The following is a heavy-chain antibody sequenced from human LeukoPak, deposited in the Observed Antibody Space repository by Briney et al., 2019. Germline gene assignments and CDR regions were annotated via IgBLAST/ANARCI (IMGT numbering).Heavy chain of an antibody. D-gene: IGHD4-17*01. CDR1: GYTFTGYY. V-gene: IGHV1-2*02. CDR2: INPNSGGT. Sequence: ASVTVSCKASGYTFTGYYMHWVQQAPGQGLEWMGWINPNSGGTNYAQKFQGRVTMTRDTSISTAYMELSRLRSDDTAVYYCAREAYGDYVSYYHNGMDVWGQGTTVTVSS. J-gene: IGHJ6*02. CDR3: AREAYGDYVSYYHNGMDV.